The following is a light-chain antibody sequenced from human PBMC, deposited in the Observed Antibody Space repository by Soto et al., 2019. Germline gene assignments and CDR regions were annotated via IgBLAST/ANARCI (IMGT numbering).Light chain of an antibody. J-gene: IGLJ2*01. CDR1: SSDVGGYNY. CDR2: EVY. Sequence: QSVLTQPPSASGSPGQSVTISCTGTSSDVGGYNYVSWYQHHPDKSPKLIIYEVYQRPSGVPDRFSGDKSGNTASLTVSGLQADDVAEYYCSSYAARDSFVVFGGGTKLTVL. V-gene: IGLV2-8*01. CDR3: SSYAARDSFVV.